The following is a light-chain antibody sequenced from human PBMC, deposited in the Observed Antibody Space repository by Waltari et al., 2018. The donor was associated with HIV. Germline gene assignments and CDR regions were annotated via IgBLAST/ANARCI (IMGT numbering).Light chain of an antibody. CDR2: TAS. CDR1: QTISSY. CDR3: QQSYSTPPT. V-gene: IGKV1-39*01. Sequence: DIQMTQSPSSLSASVGDRVTITCRASQTISSYLNWYQQKPGKAPNLLIYTASSLQSGVPSRCRGSGSGTDFTLTISSLQPEDFATYYCQQSYSTPPTFGGGTKVEIK. J-gene: IGKJ4*01.